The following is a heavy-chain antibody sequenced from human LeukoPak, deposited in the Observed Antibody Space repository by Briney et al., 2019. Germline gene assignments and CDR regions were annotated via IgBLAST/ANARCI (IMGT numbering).Heavy chain of an antibody. J-gene: IGHJ4*02. D-gene: IGHD1-26*01. Sequence: PGGSLRLSCAASGFTFSSYWMSWVRQAPGKGLEWVSGISWNSGSIGYADSVKGRFTISRDNAKNSLYLQMNSLRAEDTALYYCAKDIKVGATAYYFDYWGQGTLVTVSS. V-gene: IGHV3-9*01. CDR2: ISWNSGSI. CDR1: GFTFSSYW. CDR3: AKDIKVGATAYYFDY.